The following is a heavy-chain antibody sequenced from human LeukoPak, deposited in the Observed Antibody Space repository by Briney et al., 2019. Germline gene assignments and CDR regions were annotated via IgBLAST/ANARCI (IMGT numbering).Heavy chain of an antibody. Sequence: GGSLRLSCAASAFTFSSYGMHWVRQAPGKGLEWVALISYDGSDKYCADSVKGRFTISRDNSKNTLYLQMNSLRADDTAVYYCAKDISGGDCPDYWGQGTLVTVSS. V-gene: IGHV3-30*18. D-gene: IGHD2-21*02. CDR3: AKDISGGDCPDY. CDR1: AFTFSSYG. J-gene: IGHJ4*02. CDR2: ISYDGSDK.